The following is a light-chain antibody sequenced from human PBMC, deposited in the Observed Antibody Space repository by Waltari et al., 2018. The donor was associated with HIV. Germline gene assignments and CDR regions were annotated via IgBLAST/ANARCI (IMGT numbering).Light chain of an antibody. J-gene: IGKJ1*01. CDR1: RNIRNW. V-gene: IGKV1-5*03. CDR3: QQFNYFWT. CDR2: KVS. Sequence: DIQMTQSPSTLSASVEARVTITCRASRNIRNWLAWYQQKPGKAPKLLIYKVSTLESGVPSRFSGSGSGTEFTLTISGLQPDDSATYYCQQFNYFWTFGQGTKVEIK.